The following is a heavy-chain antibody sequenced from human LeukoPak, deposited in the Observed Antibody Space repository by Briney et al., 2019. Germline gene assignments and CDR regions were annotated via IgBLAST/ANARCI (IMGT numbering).Heavy chain of an antibody. CDR3: ARESERQWLFRRGIYFDY. D-gene: IGHD6-19*01. Sequence: GRSLRLSCAASGFTFDDYAMHWVRQAPGKGLEWVSGISWNSGSIGYAASVKGRFTISRDNAKNSLYLQMNSLRAEDTAVYYCARESERQWLFRRGIYFDYWGQGTLVTVSS. CDR1: GFTFDDYA. V-gene: IGHV3-9*01. J-gene: IGHJ4*02. CDR2: ISWNSGSI.